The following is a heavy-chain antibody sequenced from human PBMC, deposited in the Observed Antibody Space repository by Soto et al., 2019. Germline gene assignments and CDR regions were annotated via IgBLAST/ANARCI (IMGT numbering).Heavy chain of an antibody. J-gene: IGHJ3*02. D-gene: IGHD3-22*01. V-gene: IGHV4-59*01. CDR1: GGSISSYY. CDR2: IYYSGST. CDR3: ASFYGSSGSLDAFDI. Sequence: SETLSLTCTVSGGSISSYYWSWIRQPPGKGLEWIGYIYYSGSTNYNPSLKSRDTISVDTSKNQFSLKLSSVTAADTAVYYCASFYGSSGSLDAFDIWGQGTMVTVSS.